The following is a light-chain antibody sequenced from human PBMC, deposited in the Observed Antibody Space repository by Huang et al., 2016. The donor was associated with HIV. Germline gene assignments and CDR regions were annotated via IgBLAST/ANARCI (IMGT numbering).Light chain of an antibody. CDR3: QQRSDWPLT. CDR1: QGVSAY. V-gene: IGKV3-11*01. Sequence: EIVLTQSPATLSFSPGERATISCRASQGVSAYLAWYQQKPGQAPRLLIYGASNRATGIPARFIGRGSGTDFTLTISSLEPEDFAVYYCQQRSDWPLTFGGGTKVEIK. CDR2: GAS. J-gene: IGKJ4*01.